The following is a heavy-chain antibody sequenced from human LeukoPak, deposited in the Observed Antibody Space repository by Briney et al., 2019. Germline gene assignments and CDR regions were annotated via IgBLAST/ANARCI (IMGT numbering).Heavy chain of an antibody. Sequence: GGSLRLSCAASGFTFSSYWMTWVRQAPGKGLERVAQIKDDGTEKFYLDSLRGRFTISRDNSKDSLYLHINSLRAEDTAVYYCTRERLYGASALDYWGQGTVVTVSS. V-gene: IGHV3-7*01. CDR2: IKDDGTEK. D-gene: IGHD4-17*01. CDR1: GFTFSSYW. CDR3: TRERLYGASALDY. J-gene: IGHJ4*02.